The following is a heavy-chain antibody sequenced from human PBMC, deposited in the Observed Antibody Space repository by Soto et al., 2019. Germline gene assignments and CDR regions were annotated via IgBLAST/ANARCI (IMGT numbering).Heavy chain of an antibody. Sequence: GGSLRLSCAASGFAVSSNYMSWVRQAPGKGLECVSLIYSGGTTYYADSVKGRFTISRDNSKNTLYLQMNSLRAEDTALYYCARASKGTIYSPHAFDIWGQGTMVTVS. CDR1: GFAVSSNY. CDR3: ARASKGTIYSPHAFDI. V-gene: IGHV3-53*01. D-gene: IGHD2-21*01. J-gene: IGHJ3*02. CDR2: IYSGGTT.